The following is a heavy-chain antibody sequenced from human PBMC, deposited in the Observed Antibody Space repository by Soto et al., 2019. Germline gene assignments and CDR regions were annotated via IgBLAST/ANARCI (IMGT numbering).Heavy chain of an antibody. CDR2: IWYDGSNK. CDR1: GFTFSSYG. V-gene: IGHV3-33*01. Sequence: GGSLRLSCAASGFTFSSYGMHWVRQAPGKGLEWVAVIWYDGSNKYYADSVKGRFTISRDNSKNTLYLQMNSLRAEDTAVYYCARRGTTFGWYYGMDVWGQGTTVTVSS. J-gene: IGHJ6*02. D-gene: IGHD1-1*01. CDR3: ARRGTTFGWYYGMDV.